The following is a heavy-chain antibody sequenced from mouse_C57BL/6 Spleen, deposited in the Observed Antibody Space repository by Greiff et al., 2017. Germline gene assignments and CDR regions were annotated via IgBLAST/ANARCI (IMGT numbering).Heavy chain of an antibody. V-gene: IGHV10-1*01. CDR2: IRSKSNNYAT. D-gene: IGHD4-1*01. CDR1: GFSFNTYA. J-gene: IGHJ2*01. CDR3: VRQAGSHYFDY. Sequence: EVQRVESGGGLVQPKGSLKLSCAASGFSFNTYAMNWVRQAPGKGLEWVARIRSKSNNYATYYADSVKDRFTISRDDSESMLYLQMNNLKTEDTAMYYCVRQAGSHYFDYWGQGTTLTVSS.